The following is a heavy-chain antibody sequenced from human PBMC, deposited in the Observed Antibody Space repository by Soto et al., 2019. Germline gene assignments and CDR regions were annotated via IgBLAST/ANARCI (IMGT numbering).Heavy chain of an antibody. CDR2: IIPIFGTA. CDR1: GGTFSSYA. J-gene: IGHJ4*02. V-gene: IGHV1-69*13. CDR3: AGVPSPSYSSGWYVDY. D-gene: IGHD6-19*01. Sequence: SVKVSCKASGGTFSSYAISWVRQAPGQGLEWMGGIIPIFGTANYAQKFQGRVTITADESTSTAYMELSSLRSEDTAVYYCAGVPSPSYSSGWYVDYWGQGTLVTVSS.